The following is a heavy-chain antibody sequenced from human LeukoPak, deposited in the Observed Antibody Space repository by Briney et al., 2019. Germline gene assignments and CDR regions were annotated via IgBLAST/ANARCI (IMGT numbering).Heavy chain of an antibody. CDR3: ARRGGSYWLFDY. CDR2: IYYSGST. V-gene: IGHV4-59*08. D-gene: IGHD1-26*01. J-gene: IGHJ4*02. CDR1: GGSISSYY. Sequence: SETLSLTCTVSGGSISSYYWGWIRQPPGKGLEWIGYIYYSGSTNYNPSLKSRVTISVDTSKNQFSLKLSSVTAADTAVYYCARRGGSYWLFDYWGQGTLVTVSS.